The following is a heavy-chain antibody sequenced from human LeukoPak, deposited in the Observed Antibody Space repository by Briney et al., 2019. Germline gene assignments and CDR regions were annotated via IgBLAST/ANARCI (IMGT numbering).Heavy chain of an antibody. Sequence: GGALRLSRSAPLFTFTSHVMHSVRPAPGKGVQYVSRISMNVQTTHYAGSLKGRFTISRDSSKNTVYPQMNSLTAEDPAVYYCVRGGLERRTNCDYWGQGTLVSVSS. D-gene: IGHD1-1*01. J-gene: IGHJ4*02. CDR2: ISMNVQTT. CDR1: LFTFTSHV. V-gene: IGHV3-64D*06. CDR3: VRGGLERRTNCDY.